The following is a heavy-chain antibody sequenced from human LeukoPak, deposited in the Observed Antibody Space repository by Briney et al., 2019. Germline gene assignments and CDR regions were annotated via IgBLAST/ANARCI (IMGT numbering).Heavy chain of an antibody. CDR3: ARVTYGDYYFDY. J-gene: IGHJ4*02. V-gene: IGHV3-13*01. CDR1: GFTFSWYD. CDR2: IGTAGDT. Sequence: GGSLRLSCAASGFTFSWYDMHWVRQATGKGLEWVSAIGTAGDTYYADSVKGRFTISRENAKNSLYLQLNSPRPGDTAVYYCARVTYGDYYFDYWGQGTLVTVSS. D-gene: IGHD4-17*01.